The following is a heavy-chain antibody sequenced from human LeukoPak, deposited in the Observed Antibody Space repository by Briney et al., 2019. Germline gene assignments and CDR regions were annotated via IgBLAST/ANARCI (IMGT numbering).Heavy chain of an antibody. J-gene: IGHJ4*02. D-gene: IGHD7-27*01. V-gene: IGHV4-30-4*01. CDR1: GGSINSGDYY. Sequence: PSETLSLTCTVSGGSINSGDYYWSWIRQPPGKGLEWIGYIYYSGSTYYNPSLKSRVTISVDTSKNQFSLKLSSVTAADTAVYYCARALGSGDYDDYWGQGTLVTVSS. CDR3: ARALGSGDYDDY. CDR2: IYYSGST.